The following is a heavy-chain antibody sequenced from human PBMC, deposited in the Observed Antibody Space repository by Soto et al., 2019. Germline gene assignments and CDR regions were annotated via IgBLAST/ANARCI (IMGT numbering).Heavy chain of an antibody. CDR3: ARGGGPRGYYDFWSGYHDAFDI. Sequence: QVQLVESGGGVVQPWRSLRLSCAASGFTFSSYAMHWVRQAPVKWLEWVAVISYDGSNKYYADSVKGRFTISRDNSKNTLYLQMNSLRADDTAVYYCARGGGPRGYYDFWSGYHDAFDIWGQGTMVTVSS. J-gene: IGHJ3*02. CDR1: GFTFSSYA. D-gene: IGHD3-3*01. V-gene: IGHV3-30-3*01. CDR2: ISYDGSNK.